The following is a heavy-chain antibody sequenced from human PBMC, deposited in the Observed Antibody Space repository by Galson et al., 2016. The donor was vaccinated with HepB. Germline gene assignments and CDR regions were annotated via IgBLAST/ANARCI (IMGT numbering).Heavy chain of an antibody. D-gene: IGHD1-1*01. Sequence: SLRLSCAASGFTFSSYAMHWVRQAPGKGLEWIGEIHRTGSTNYNPSLKSRVTISVDKANEQNSLNLYSVTAADAAVYYCARQQLSYTWGYWGQGTQVTDSS. J-gene: IGHJ4*02. CDR3: ARQQLSYTWGY. V-gene: IGHV4-4*02. CDR1: GFTFSSYA. CDR2: IHRTGST.